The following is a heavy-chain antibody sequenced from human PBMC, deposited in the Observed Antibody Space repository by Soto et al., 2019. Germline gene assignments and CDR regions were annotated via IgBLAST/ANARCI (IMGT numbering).Heavy chain of an antibody. CDR2: ISYDGSNK. J-gene: IGHJ4*02. CDR3: ARDARYYDSSGYYYATSPYFDY. CDR1: GFTFSSYA. V-gene: IGHV3-30-3*01. Sequence: QVQLVESGGGVVQPGRSLRLSCAASGFTFSSYAMHWVRQAPGKGLEWVAVISYDGSNKYYADSVKSRFTISRDNSKNTLYLQMNSLRAEDTAVYYCARDARYYDSSGYYYATSPYFDYWGQGTLVTVSS. D-gene: IGHD3-22*01.